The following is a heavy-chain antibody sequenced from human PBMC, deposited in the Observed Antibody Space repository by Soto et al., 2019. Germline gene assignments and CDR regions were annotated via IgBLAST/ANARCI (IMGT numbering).Heavy chain of an antibody. J-gene: IGHJ6*02. CDR1: GGTFSSYA. CDR3: ASSPPSRYYYYYYGMDV. Sequence: SVKVSCKASGGTFSSYAISWVRQAPGQGLEWMGGIIPIFGTANYAQKFQGRVTITADESTSTAYMELSSLRSEDTAVYYCASSPPSRYYYYYYGMDVWGQGTTVTVS. V-gene: IGHV1-69*13. CDR2: IIPIFGTA.